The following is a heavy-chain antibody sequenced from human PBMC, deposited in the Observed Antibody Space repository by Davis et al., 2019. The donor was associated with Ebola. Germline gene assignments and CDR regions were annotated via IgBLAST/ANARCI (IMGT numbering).Heavy chain of an antibody. CDR2: INHSGST. D-gene: IGHD3-10*01. CDR1: GGSFSGYY. J-gene: IGHJ4*02. V-gene: IGHV4-34*01. CDR3: ARGRRAYYYGSGSYCFDY. Sequence: SETLSLTCAVYGGSFSGYYWSWIRQPPGKGLEWIGEINHSGSTNYNPSLKSRVTISVDTSKNQFSLKLSSVTAADTAVYYCARGRRAYYYGSGSYCFDYWGQGTLVTVSS.